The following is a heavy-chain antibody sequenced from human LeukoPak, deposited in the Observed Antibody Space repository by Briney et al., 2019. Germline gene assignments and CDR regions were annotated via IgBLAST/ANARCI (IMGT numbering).Heavy chain of an antibody. D-gene: IGHD2-21*02. V-gene: IGHV4-59*01. CDR1: GGSISAYY. CDR3: ARGPIVVVTAIIWYFDL. CDR2: MYYSGET. J-gene: IGHJ2*01. Sequence: SETLSLTCTVSGGSISAYYWSWIRQPPGKGLEWIGFMYYSGETDYNPSLKSRVTISVDTSRTQLSLKMYSVTAADTAVYYCARGPIVVVTAIIWYFDLWGRGTLVTVSS.